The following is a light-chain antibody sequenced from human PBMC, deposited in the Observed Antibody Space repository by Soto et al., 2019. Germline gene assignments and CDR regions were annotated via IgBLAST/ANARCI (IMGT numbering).Light chain of an antibody. CDR3: MQALQTPRT. CDR1: QSLLHSNGYNY. Sequence: DIVMTQSPLSLPVTPGEPASISCRSSQSLLHSNGYNYLDWYLQKPGQSPQLLIYLGSNRASRVPDRFSGSGSGTDFTLKNSRVEAEDDGVYYCMQALQTPRTFGQGTKV. V-gene: IGKV2-28*01. J-gene: IGKJ1*01. CDR2: LGS.